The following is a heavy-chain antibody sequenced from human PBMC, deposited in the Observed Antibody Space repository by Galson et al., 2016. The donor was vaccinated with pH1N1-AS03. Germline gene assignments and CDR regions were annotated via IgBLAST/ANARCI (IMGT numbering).Heavy chain of an antibody. D-gene: IGHD6-19*01. J-gene: IGHJ4*02. V-gene: IGHV3-7*03. CDR2: INPGGRGL. Sequence: SLRLSCAASGFTFSIYWMTWVRQTPGKGLEWVATINPGGRGLYYADSLQGRFSISRDDAKNSLYLQMSSLRADDTAVYYCARFGKNGWHLDSWGQGTLVSVSS. CDR3: ARFGKNGWHLDS. CDR1: GFTFSIYW.